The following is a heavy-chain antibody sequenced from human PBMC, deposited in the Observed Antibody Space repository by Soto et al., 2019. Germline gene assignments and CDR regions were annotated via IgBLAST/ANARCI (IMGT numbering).Heavy chain of an antibody. D-gene: IGHD6-13*01. Sequence: GGSLRLSCAASGFTFSTYNMNWVRQAPGKGLEWVSYISDSSSTIHYADSVKGRFTISRDNAKNSLYLQMNSLRAEDTAVYYCAREDSSSWYWYYYGMDVWGQGTTVTVSS. J-gene: IGHJ6*02. CDR2: ISDSSSTI. V-gene: IGHV3-48*01. CDR3: AREDSSSWYWYYYGMDV. CDR1: GFTFSTYN.